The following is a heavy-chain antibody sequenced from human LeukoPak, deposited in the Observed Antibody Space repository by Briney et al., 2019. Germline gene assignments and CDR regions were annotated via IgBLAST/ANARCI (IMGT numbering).Heavy chain of an antibody. D-gene: IGHD2-2*02. J-gene: IGHJ5*02. V-gene: IGHV4-38-2*01. CDR1: GYSISSGYY. CDR2: IYHSGST. CDR3: ARHIVVVPAAIRGENWSDP. Sequence: KSSESLSLTCAVSGYSISSGYYWGWIRQPPGKGLEWIGSIYHSGSTYYNPSLKSRVTISVDTSKNQFSLKLSSVTAADTAVYYCARHIVVVPAAIRGENWSDPWGQGTLVTVSS.